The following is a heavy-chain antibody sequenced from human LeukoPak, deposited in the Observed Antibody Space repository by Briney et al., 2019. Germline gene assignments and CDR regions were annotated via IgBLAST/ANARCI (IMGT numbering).Heavy chain of an antibody. Sequence: ASVKVSCKASGYTFTSYDINWVRQATGQGLEWMGWMNPNSGNTGYAQKFQGRVTMTRNTSISTAYMELSSLRSEDTAVYYCARGSRWYYGSGSYLHNWFDPWGQGTLVTVSS. CDR2: MNPNSGNT. V-gene: IGHV1-8*01. J-gene: IGHJ5*02. CDR3: ARGSRWYYGSGSYLHNWFDP. D-gene: IGHD3-10*01. CDR1: GYTFTSYD.